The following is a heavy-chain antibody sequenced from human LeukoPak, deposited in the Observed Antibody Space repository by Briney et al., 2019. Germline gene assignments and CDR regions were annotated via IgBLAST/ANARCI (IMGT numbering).Heavy chain of an antibody. CDR1: GFTFSSYS. V-gene: IGHV3-21*01. CDR3: ARGGLGNSYGYGPTEYFQH. D-gene: IGHD5-18*01. CDR2: ISSSSSYI. Sequence: GGSLRLSCAASGFTFSSYSMNWVRQAPGKGLEWVSSISSSSSYIYYADSVKGRFTISRDNAKNSLYLQMNSLRAEDTAVYYCARGGLGNSYGYGPTEYFQHWGQGTLVTVSS. J-gene: IGHJ1*01.